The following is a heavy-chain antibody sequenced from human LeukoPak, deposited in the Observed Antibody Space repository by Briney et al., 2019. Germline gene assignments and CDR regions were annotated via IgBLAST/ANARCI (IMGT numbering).Heavy chain of an antibody. CDR2: IYFNGST. D-gene: IGHD1-20*01. CDR3: ARHSNWNAGVDWFDP. V-gene: IGHV4-39*07. Sequence: SEALSLTCTVSGGSISSSSYSWGWIRQPPGKGLESIGNIYFNGSTYYNPSLKSRVTISIDTSKNQFSLKLSSVTAADTAVYYCARHSNWNAGVDWFDPWGQGTLVTVSS. J-gene: IGHJ5*02. CDR1: GGSISSSSYS.